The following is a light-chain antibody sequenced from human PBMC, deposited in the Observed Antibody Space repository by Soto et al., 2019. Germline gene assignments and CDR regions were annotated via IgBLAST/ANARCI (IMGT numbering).Light chain of an antibody. V-gene: IGKV3-20*01. Sequence: EIVLTQSPGTLSLSPGESGTLSCRASQSLSSGFLAWYQQRPGQAPRLLIYAASSRATGIPDRFSGTGSGTDFTLTISRLEPEDFAVYYCQQFASLPRTFGQGTKVEIK. CDR1: QSLSSGF. J-gene: IGKJ1*01. CDR3: QQFASLPRT. CDR2: AAS.